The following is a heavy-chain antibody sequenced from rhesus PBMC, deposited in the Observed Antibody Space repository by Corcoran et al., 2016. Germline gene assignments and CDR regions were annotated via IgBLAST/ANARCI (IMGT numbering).Heavy chain of an antibody. CDR2: IYGSGTNT. Sequence: QLQLQESGPGLVKPSEPLSLPCAVPGGSISRSYWSWLRPAPGKGLEWIAYIYGSGTNTNYNPSLKSRVTLSVDTSKNQLSRKLSSVTAADTAVYYCARDRGAAQLWGQGVLVTVSS. CDR1: GGSISRSY. CDR3: ARDRGAAQL. J-gene: IGHJ4*01. D-gene: IGHD4-29*01. V-gene: IGHV4-169*02.